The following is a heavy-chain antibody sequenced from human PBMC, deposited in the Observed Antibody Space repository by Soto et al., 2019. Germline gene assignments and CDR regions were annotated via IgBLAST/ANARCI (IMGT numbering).Heavy chain of an antibody. V-gene: IGHV3-33*01. CDR3: ARDGIVVVPAASYLGSDYYYMDV. Sequence: GGSLRLSCAASGFTFSSYGMHWVRQAPGKGLEWVAVIWYDGSNKYYADSVKGRFTISRDNSKNTLYLQMNSLRAEDTAVYYCARDGIVVVPAASYLGSDYYYMDVWGKGTTVTVSS. D-gene: IGHD2-2*01. CDR1: GFTFSSYG. J-gene: IGHJ6*03. CDR2: IWYDGSNK.